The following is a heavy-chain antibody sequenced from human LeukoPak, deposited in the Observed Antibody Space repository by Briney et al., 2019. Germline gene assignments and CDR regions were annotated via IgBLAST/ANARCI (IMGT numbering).Heavy chain of an antibody. CDR1: GFTFSDYY. Sequence: GGSLRLTCAASGFTFSDYYMSWIRQAPGKGLEWVGLIKSKTDGATTDYAAPVKDRFTISRDDSKSTLYLQMNSLKAEDTAVYYCTTGAWIQLWLADYWGRGTPVTVSS. J-gene: IGHJ4*02. CDR3: TTGAWIQLWLADY. V-gene: IGHV3-15*01. CDR2: IKSKTDGATT. D-gene: IGHD5-18*01.